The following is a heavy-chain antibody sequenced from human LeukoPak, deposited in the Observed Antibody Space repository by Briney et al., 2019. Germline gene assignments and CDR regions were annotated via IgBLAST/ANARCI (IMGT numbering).Heavy chain of an antibody. Sequence: WASVKVSCKASGYTFTGYYMHWVRQAPGQGLEWMGWINPNSGGTNYAQKFQGRVTMTRDTSISTAYMELSRLRSDDTAVYYCAREGDYYDGSGYYSWGQGTLVTVSS. CDR1: GYTFTGYY. V-gene: IGHV1-2*02. CDR2: INPNSGGT. D-gene: IGHD3-22*01. CDR3: AREGDYYDGSGYYS. J-gene: IGHJ4*02.